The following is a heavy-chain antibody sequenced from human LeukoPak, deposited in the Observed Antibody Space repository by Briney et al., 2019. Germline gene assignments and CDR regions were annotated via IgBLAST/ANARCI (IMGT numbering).Heavy chain of an antibody. J-gene: IGHJ4*02. CDR1: GFTVSDNY. Sequence: GGSLRLSCAVSGFTVSDNYMSWVRQAPGRGLEWVAVTHSGHNTYYADSVKGRFTISRDFSKNTLSLQMNSLRAEDTAVYYCAKETVYQGPADYWGQGTLVTVSS. CDR2: THSGHNT. D-gene: IGHD1-14*01. V-gene: IGHV3-53*01. CDR3: AKETVYQGPADY.